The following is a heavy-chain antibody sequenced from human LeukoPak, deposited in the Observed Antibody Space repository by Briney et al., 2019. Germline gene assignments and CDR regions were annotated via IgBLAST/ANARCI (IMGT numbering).Heavy chain of an antibody. J-gene: IGHJ4*02. Sequence: SETLSLTCTVSGGSISSYYWSWIRQPPGKWLEWIGEINHSGSTNYNPSLKSRVTISVDTSKNQFSLKLSSVTAADTAVYYCARGGYDFWSSYYPNFDYWGQGTLVTVSS. V-gene: IGHV4-34*01. D-gene: IGHD3/OR15-3a*01. CDR3: ARGGYDFWSSYYPNFDY. CDR1: GGSISSYY. CDR2: INHSGST.